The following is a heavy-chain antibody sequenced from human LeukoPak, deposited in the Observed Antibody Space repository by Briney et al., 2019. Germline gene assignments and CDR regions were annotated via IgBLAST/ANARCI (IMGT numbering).Heavy chain of an antibody. CDR1: GFTFTIFG. J-gene: IGHJ3*02. Sequence: GGSLRLSCAASGFTFTIFGFNWVRQAPGKGLEWVSAISARGGTTYYADSVKGRFTISRDNSKNTLYLQMNSLGAGDTAVYYCAKEVAIPVAVDAFERWGQGTLVTVSS. CDR2: ISARGGTT. D-gene: IGHD6-19*01. V-gene: IGHV3-23*01. CDR3: AKEVAIPVAVDAFER.